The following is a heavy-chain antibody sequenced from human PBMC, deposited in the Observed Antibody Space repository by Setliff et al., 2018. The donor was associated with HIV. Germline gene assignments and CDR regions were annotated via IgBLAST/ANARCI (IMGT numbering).Heavy chain of an antibody. CDR1: GGTFSSYA. V-gene: IGHV1-69*05. CDR2: IIPMFGAA. J-gene: IGHJ5*02. CDR3: ARGFEVESSGWFDP. Sequence: GASVKVSCKASGGTFSSYAISWVRQAPGQGLEWMGGIIPMFGAANYAQKFQGRVTITTDASTSAAYMELSSLRSEDTAVYYCARGFEVESSGWFDPWGQGTLVTVSS. D-gene: IGHD3-9*01.